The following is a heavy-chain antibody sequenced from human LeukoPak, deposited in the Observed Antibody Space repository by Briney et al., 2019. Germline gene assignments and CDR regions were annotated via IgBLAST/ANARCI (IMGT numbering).Heavy chain of an antibody. CDR1: GYTFNDYT. V-gene: IGHV7-4-1*04. Sequence: ASVKVSCKASGYTFNDYTMNWVRQAPGQGLEWMGWINTKTGNPTYAQGFTGRFVFSLDTSVSVAYLQINGLEADDTAMYYCARDHDFLSGHSRRDSDYWGQGTLVTVSS. J-gene: IGHJ4*02. CDR3: ARDHDFLSGHSRRDSDY. D-gene: IGHD3-3*01. CDR2: INTKTGNP.